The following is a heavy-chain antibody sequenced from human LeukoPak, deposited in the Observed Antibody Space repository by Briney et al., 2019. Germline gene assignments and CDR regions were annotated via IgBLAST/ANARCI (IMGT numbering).Heavy chain of an antibody. Sequence: PGGSLRLSCAASGFTFSSYEMNWVRQARGRGVERDSYISSSGSTIYYADSVKGRFTISRDNAKNSLYLQTNSLRAEDTAVYYCARDGLVGFKMPTGIDYWGQGTLVTVSS. CDR2: ISSSGSTI. CDR1: GFTFSSYE. J-gene: IGHJ4*02. D-gene: IGHD2-8*02. V-gene: IGHV3-48*03. CDR3: ARDGLVGFKMPTGIDY.